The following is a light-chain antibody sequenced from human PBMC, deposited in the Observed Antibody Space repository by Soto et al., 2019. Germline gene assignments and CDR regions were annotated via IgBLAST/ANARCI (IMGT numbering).Light chain of an antibody. CDR3: CSYAGSYTFYV. V-gene: IGLV2-11*01. J-gene: IGLJ1*01. Sequence: QSVLTQPRSVSGSPGQSVTISCTGTSSDVGGYNYVSWYQQHPGKAPKLMIYDVSKRPSGVPDRFSGSKCGNTASLTISGLQAEDESDYYCCSYAGSYTFYVFGTGTKVTVL. CDR1: SSDVGGYNY. CDR2: DVS.